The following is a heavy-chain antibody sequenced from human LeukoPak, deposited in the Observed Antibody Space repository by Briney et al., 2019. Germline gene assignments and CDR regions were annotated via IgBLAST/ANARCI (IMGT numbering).Heavy chain of an antibody. Sequence: ASVKVSCKASGYTFTSYDINWVRQATGQGLEWMGWMNPNSGNTGYAQKFQGRVTMTRNTSISTAYMELSSLRSEDTAVYYCAILYDSSGYSLSLWGQGTLVTVSS. CDR1: GYTFTSYD. CDR3: AILYDSSGYSLSL. V-gene: IGHV1-8*01. D-gene: IGHD3-22*01. CDR2: MNPNSGNT. J-gene: IGHJ4*02.